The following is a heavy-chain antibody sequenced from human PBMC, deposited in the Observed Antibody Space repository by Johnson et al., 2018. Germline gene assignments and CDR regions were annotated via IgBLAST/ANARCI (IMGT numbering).Heavy chain of an antibody. CDR2: ISQGGGSK. D-gene: IGHD5-18*01. J-gene: IGHJ6*03. CDR1: GFTFSNYA. V-gene: IGHV3-23*04. Sequence: VQLVQSGGGLVQPGGSLRLSCAASGFTFSNYAMTWVRQAPGKGLEWVSTISQGGGSKYYADSVKGRFTISRDDSKNTLYLQSKSLGAEAPALYYCAKGRKHSYGNYYMDVWGKGTTVTVSS. CDR3: AKGRKHSYGNYYMDV.